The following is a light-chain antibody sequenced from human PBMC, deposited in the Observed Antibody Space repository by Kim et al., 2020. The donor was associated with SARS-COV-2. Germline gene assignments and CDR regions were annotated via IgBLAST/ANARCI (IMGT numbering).Light chain of an antibody. Sequence: DVQMTQSPSSVSASVGDRVIITCRASQGIASWLAWYQQKPGKAPRLLVFAASAVQDGVPSRFSGSGFVTHFTLTINSLQPEDFGTYYCQQSNNFPITFGQGTRLEIK. CDR1: QGIASW. V-gene: IGKV1-12*01. J-gene: IGKJ5*01. CDR3: QQSNNFPIT. CDR2: AAS.